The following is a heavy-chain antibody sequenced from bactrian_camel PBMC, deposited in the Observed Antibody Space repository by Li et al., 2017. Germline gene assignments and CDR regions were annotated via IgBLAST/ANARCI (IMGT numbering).Heavy chain of an antibody. J-gene: IGHJ4*01. Sequence: HVQLVESGGGSVQAGGALRLSCNVSGYTFSSECMGWFRQVAGKEREPVAIFDSDGSTRYADFVKGRFAASKDNGKNALSLQMNSLKPEDTGVYTCAVDFYCRNRLLLGVPVEYVDFASDWLWGQGTQVTVS. CDR2: FDSDGST. CDR3: AVDFYCRNRLLLGVPVEYVDFASDWL. D-gene: IGHD1*01. CDR1: GYTFSSEC. V-gene: IGHV3S55*01.